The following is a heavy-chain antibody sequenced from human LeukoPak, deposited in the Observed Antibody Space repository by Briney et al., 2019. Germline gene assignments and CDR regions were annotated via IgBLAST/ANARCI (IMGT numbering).Heavy chain of an antibody. Sequence: GGTLRLSCAASGFTFSSYDMHWVRQATGKGLEWVSAIGTDGDTYYPGSVEGRFTISRENAKNSLYLQMNSLRAGDTAVYYCARGGGGIAVAGPNWFDPWGQGTLVTVSS. V-gene: IGHV3-13*01. CDR1: GFTFSSYD. CDR3: ARGGGGIAVAGPNWFDP. CDR2: IGTDGDT. D-gene: IGHD6-19*01. J-gene: IGHJ5*02.